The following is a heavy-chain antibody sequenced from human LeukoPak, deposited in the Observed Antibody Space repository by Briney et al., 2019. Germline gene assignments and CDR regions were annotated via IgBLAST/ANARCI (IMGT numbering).Heavy chain of an antibody. D-gene: IGHD2-21*02. CDR3: AKSLGSVVVTANDY. Sequence: GGSLRLSCAASGFTFSSYAMSWVRQAPGKGLEWLSAISGSGGSTYYADSVKGRFTISRDNSRNTLYLQVNSLRAEDTAVYYCAKSLGSVVVTANDYWGQGTLVTISS. CDR1: GFTFSSYA. J-gene: IGHJ4*02. CDR2: ISGSGGST. V-gene: IGHV3-23*01.